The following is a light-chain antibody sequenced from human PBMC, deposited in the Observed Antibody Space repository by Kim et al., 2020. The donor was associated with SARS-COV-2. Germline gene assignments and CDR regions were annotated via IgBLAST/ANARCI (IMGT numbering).Light chain of an antibody. Sequence: EIVLTQSPGTLSLSPGERATLSCRASQSVSNNYLAWYQQKPGQAPRLLIYGASSRATGIPDRFSGSGSGTDFTLTISRLEPEDVAVYYCQQYVTSPLLTFGAGTKVDIK. CDR3: QQYVTSPLLT. CDR2: GAS. V-gene: IGKV3-20*01. J-gene: IGKJ4*01. CDR1: QSVSNNY.